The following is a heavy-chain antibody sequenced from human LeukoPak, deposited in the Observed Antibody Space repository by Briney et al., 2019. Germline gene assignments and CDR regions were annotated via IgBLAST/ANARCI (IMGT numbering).Heavy chain of an antibody. J-gene: IGHJ4*02. CDR1: GFTFSSYS. CDR3: ARVATFGVVIGFDY. Sequence: PGGSLRLSCAASGFTFSSYSMNWVRQAPGKGLEWVSSISSSSSYIYYADSVKGRFTISRDNAKNPLYLQMNSLRAEDTAVYYCARVATFGVVIGFDYWGQGTLVTVSS. CDR2: ISSSSSYI. V-gene: IGHV3-21*01. D-gene: IGHD3-3*01.